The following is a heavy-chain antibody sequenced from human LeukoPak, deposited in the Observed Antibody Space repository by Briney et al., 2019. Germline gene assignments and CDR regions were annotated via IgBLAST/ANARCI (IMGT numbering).Heavy chain of an antibody. Sequence: SETLSLTCTVSGGSISSYYWSWIRQPPGKGLEWIGSIYYSGSTYYNPSLKSRVTISVDTSKNQSSLKLSSVTAADTAVYYCARRGSGWYYFDYWGQGTLVTVSS. CDR2: IYYSGST. V-gene: IGHV4-59*05. J-gene: IGHJ4*02. D-gene: IGHD6-19*01. CDR3: ARRGSGWYYFDY. CDR1: GGSISSYY.